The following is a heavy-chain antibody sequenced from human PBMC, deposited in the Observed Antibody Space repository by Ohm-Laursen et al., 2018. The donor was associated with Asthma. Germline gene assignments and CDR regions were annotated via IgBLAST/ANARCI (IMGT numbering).Heavy chain of an antibody. V-gene: IGHV3-30-3*02. Sequence: SLRLSCAASGFTFNSYAMHWVRQAPGKGLEWVAVISNDGTNKYYADSVKGRFTMSRDNSKNTLYLQMNSLRSDDTAVYYCARSNGDYVPDAFDIWGQGTMVTVSS. J-gene: IGHJ3*02. CDR2: ISNDGTNK. CDR3: ARSNGDYVPDAFDI. D-gene: IGHD4-17*01. CDR1: GFTFNSYA.